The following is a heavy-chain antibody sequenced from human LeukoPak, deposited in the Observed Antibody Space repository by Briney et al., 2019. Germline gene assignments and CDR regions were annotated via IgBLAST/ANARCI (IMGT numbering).Heavy chain of an antibody. CDR3: ARRYYDFWSGYPVNYYYYMDV. CDR2: MNPNSGNT. Sequence: ASVKVSCKASGYTFITYGINWVRQATGQGLEWMGWMNPNSGNTGYAQKFQGRVTITRNTSISTAYMELSSLRSEDTAVYYCARRYYDFWSGYPVNYYYYMDVWGKGTTVTVSS. D-gene: IGHD3-3*01. CDR1: GYTFITYG. J-gene: IGHJ6*03. V-gene: IGHV1-8*03.